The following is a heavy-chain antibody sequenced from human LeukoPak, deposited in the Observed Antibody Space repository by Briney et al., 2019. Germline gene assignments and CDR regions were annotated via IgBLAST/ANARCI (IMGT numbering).Heavy chain of an antibody. CDR1: GFTFSSYA. V-gene: IGHV3-23*01. D-gene: IGHD3-3*01. CDR2: ISGSGGST. J-gene: IGHJ4*02. CDR3: AGNYDFWSGYQSVGY. Sequence: GGSLRLSCAASGFTFSSYAMSWVRQAPGKGLEWVSAISGSGGSTYYADSVKGRFTISRDNSKNTLYLQMNSLRAEDTAVYYCAGNYDFWSGYQSVGYWGQGTLVTVSS.